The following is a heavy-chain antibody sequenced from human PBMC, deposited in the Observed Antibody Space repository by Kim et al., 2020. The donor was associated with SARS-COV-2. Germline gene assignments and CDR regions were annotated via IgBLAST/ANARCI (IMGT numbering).Heavy chain of an antibody. CDR3: AREGNDYGDYDAFDI. CDR2: IFHSGST. J-gene: IGHJ3*02. V-gene: IGHV4-38-2*02. Sequence: SETLSLTCTVSGYSISSGYYWGWIRQPPGKGLEWIGGIFHSGSTYYNPSLKSRVTISVDTSKNQFSLKLTSMTAADTAVYYCAREGNDYGDYDAFDIWGQGTMVTVSS. D-gene: IGHD4-17*01. CDR1: GYSISSGYY.